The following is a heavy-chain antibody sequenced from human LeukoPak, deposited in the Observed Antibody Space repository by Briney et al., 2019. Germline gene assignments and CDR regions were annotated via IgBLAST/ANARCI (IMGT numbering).Heavy chain of an antibody. D-gene: IGHD6-19*01. CDR2: IWDDGTIK. J-gene: IGHJ4*02. V-gene: IGHV3-33*01. CDR1: GFTFSSYG. Sequence: GGSLRLSCAASGFTFSSYGMHWVRQAPGKGLEWVAAIWDDGTIKKYADSVKGRFTISRDNSENTLYLQMNSLRAEDTAVYYCARDRERLADYWDQGTLVTVSS. CDR3: ARDRERLADY.